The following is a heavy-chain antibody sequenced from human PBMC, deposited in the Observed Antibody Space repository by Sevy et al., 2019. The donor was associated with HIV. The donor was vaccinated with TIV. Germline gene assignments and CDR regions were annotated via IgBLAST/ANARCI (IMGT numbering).Heavy chain of an antibody. V-gene: IGHV1-18*04. J-gene: IGHJ5*02. CDR1: GYTFTSYG. CDR3: ARDRGRAADNWFDP. Sequence: ASVKVSCKASGYTFTSYGISWVRQAPGQGLEWMGWISAYNGNTNYAQKLQGRVTMTTDTSTSTAYMELRSLGSDDTAVYYCARDRGRAADNWFDPWGQRTLVTVSS. D-gene: IGHD2-15*01. CDR2: ISAYNGNT.